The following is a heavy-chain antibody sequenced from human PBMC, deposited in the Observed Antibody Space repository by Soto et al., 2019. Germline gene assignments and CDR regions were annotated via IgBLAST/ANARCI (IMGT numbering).Heavy chain of an antibody. Sequence: SETLSLTCTVSGGSISSGGYYWSWIRQHPGKGLEWIGYIYDSGSTYYNPSLKSRVTISVDTSKNQFSLKLSSVTAADTAVYYCARAILTTVHAFDIWGQGTMVTVS. V-gene: IGHV4-31*03. CDR1: GGSISSGGYY. J-gene: IGHJ3*02. CDR3: ARAILTTVHAFDI. CDR2: IYDSGST. D-gene: IGHD4-17*01.